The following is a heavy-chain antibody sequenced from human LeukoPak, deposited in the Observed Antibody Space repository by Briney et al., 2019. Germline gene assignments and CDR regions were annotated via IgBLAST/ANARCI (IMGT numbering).Heavy chain of an antibody. J-gene: IGHJ4*02. V-gene: IGHV3-7*01. CDR3: AREVWGPEF. CDR1: GFTFTKYW. Sequence: PGDSLRLSCAASGFTFTKYWMTWVRQAPGEGLEWVGNIKQDGSDKNYMDSVKGRFTISRDNTKNSVYLQMSGLRAEDTAVYYCAREVWGPEFWGQGTLVTVSS. D-gene: IGHD1-14*01. CDR2: IKQDGSDK.